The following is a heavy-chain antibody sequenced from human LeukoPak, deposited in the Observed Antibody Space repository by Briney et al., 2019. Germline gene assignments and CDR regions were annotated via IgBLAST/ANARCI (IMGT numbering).Heavy chain of an antibody. V-gene: IGHV1-69*04. CDR3: ARGVQLERTAFDY. CDR1: GGTFSSYA. Sequence: ASVKVSCKASGGTFSSYAISWVRQAPGQGLEWMGRIIPIFGIANYAQKFQDRVTITADKSTSTAYMELSSLRSEDTAVYYCARGVQLERTAFDYWGQGTLVTVSS. J-gene: IGHJ4*02. D-gene: IGHD1-1*01. CDR2: IIPIFGIA.